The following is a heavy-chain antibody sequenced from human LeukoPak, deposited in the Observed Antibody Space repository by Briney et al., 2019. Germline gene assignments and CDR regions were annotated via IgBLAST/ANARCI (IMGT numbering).Heavy chain of an antibody. J-gene: IGHJ4*02. Sequence: QPGGSLRLSCAASGFTFSSYGMHWVRQAPGKGLERVAVISYDGSNKYYADSVKGRFTISRDNSKNTPYLQMNSLRAEDTAVYYCAKDLQDGYNDYWGQGTLVTVSS. CDR1: GFTFSSYG. D-gene: IGHD5-24*01. V-gene: IGHV3-30*18. CDR2: ISYDGSNK. CDR3: AKDLQDGYNDY.